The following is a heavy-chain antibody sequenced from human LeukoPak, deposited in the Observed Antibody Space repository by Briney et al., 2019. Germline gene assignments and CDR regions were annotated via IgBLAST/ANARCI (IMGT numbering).Heavy chain of an antibody. CDR3: AKDPRRYSRTGGYFDY. CDR2: INSDGSST. CDR1: GFTFSSYW. D-gene: IGHD6-13*01. Sequence: GGSLRLSCAASGFTFSSYWMHWVRQAPGKGLVWVSRINSDGSSTSYADSVKGRFTISRDNSKNTLYLQMNSLRAEDTAVYYCAKDPRRYSRTGGYFDYWGQGTPVTVSS. V-gene: IGHV3-74*01. J-gene: IGHJ4*02.